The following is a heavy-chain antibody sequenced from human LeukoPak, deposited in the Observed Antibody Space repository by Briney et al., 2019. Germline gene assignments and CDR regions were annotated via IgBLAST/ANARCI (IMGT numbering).Heavy chain of an antibody. J-gene: IGHJ5*02. D-gene: IGHD2-2*01. CDR1: GYTFTGYY. CDR2: INTNSGGT. Sequence: GASVKVSCKASGYTFTGYYMHWVRQAPGQGLEWMGWINTNSGGTNYAQKFQGRVTMTRDTSISTAYMELSRLRSDDTAVYYCARDLPYCSSTSCYEGVWFDPWGQGTLVTVSS. CDR3: ARDLPYCSSTSCYEGVWFDP. V-gene: IGHV1-2*02.